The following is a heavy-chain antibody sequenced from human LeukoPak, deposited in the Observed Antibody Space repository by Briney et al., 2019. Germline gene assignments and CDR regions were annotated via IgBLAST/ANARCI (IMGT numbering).Heavy chain of an antibody. CDR2: IYYSGST. V-gene: IGHV4-59*01. D-gene: IGHD6-6*01. CDR1: GGSTSSYY. CDR3: ARDLVYGY. Sequence: SETLSLTCTVSGGSTSSYYWSWIRQPPGKGLEWIGYIYYSGSTNYNPSLKSRVTISVDTSKNQFSLKLSSVTAADTAVYYCARDLVYGYWGQGTLVTVSS. J-gene: IGHJ4*02.